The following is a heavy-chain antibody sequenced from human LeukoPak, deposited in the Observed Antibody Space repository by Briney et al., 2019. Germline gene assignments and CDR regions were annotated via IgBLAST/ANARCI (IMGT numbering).Heavy chain of an antibody. V-gene: IGHV3-15*01. D-gene: IGHD1-26*01. CDR3: RSGNYYFDF. CDR2: IKSKTDGGTT. CDR1: GFTFRNAW. J-gene: IGHJ4*02. Sequence: KAGGSLRLSCATSGFTFRNAWMSWVRQAPGKGLEWVGRIKSKTDGGTTDYAAPVKGRFTISRDDSRNTLYLQMNSLKIEDTAVYYCRSGNYYFDFWGQGTLVTVSS.